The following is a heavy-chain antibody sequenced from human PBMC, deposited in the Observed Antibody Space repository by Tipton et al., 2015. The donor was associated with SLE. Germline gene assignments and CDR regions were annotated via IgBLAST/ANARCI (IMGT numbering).Heavy chain of an antibody. CDR2: FHISGNT. CDR3: ARGAPLGFDY. CDR1: GGSISSYY. J-gene: IGHJ4*02. V-gene: IGHV4-4*07. Sequence: TLSLTCTVSGGSISSYYWSWIRQPAGKGLEWIGRFHISGNTNYNPSLKSRVTMSVDTSKTQFSLRLTSVTAADTAVYYCARGAPLGFDYWGQGTLVTVSS.